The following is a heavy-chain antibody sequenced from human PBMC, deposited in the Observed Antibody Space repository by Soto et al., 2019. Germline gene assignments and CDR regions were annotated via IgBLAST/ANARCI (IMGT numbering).Heavy chain of an antibody. CDR2: IWYDGSNK. Sequence: PGGSLRLSCAASGFTFSSYGMHWVRQAPGKGLEWVAVIWYDGSNKYYADSVKGRFTISRDNSKNTLYLQMNSLRAEDTAVYYCARGGIDDILTGYYPNDAFDIWGQGTMVTVSS. J-gene: IGHJ3*02. V-gene: IGHV3-33*01. CDR1: GFTFSSYG. CDR3: ARGGIDDILTGYYPNDAFDI. D-gene: IGHD3-9*01.